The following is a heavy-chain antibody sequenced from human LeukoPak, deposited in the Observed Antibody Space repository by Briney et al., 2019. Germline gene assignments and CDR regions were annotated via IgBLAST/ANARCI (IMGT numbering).Heavy chain of an antibody. J-gene: IGHJ1*01. Sequence: GGSLRLSCAASGFIFSSYAMSWVRQAPGKGLEWVSAISGSGGSKYYADSVKGRFTISRDNSKNTLYLQMNSLRAEDTAVYYCAKDRVVIAVAGDFQHWGQGTLVTVSS. V-gene: IGHV3-23*01. CDR1: GFIFSSYA. CDR3: AKDRVVIAVAGDFQH. D-gene: IGHD6-19*01. CDR2: ISGSGGSK.